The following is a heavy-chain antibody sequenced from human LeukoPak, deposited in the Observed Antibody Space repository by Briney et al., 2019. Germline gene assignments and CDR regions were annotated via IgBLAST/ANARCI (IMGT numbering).Heavy chain of an antibody. V-gene: IGHV4-59*08. CDR2: IYYSGST. CDR1: GGSISSYY. CDR3: ARVVAYYGSGNLFDP. Sequence: SETLSLTCTVSGGSISSYYWSWIRQPPGKGLEWIGYIYYSGSTNYNPSLKSRVTISVDTSKNQFSLKLSSVTAADTAVYYCARVVAYYGSGNLFDPWGQGTLVTVSS. D-gene: IGHD3-10*01. J-gene: IGHJ5*02.